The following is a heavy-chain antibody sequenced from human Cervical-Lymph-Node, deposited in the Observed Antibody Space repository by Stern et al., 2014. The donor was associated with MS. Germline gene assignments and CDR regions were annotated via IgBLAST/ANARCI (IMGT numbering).Heavy chain of an antibody. CDR1: GRTFSSYA. CDR2: IIPIFGTA. Sequence: HVQLVQSGAEVKKPGSSVKVSCKASGRTFSSYALSWVRQPPGQRLEWMGAIIPIFGTANYAHKFPGRATLTAADSTRTASMALRSRRSEDTAVYYGARGQLYFDYWGQGTLVTVSS. CDR3: ARGQLYFDY. D-gene: IGHD5-18*01. J-gene: IGHJ4*02. V-gene: IGHV1-69*12.